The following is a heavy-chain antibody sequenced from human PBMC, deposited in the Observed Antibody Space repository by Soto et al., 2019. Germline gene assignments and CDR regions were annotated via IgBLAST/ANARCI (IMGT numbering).Heavy chain of an antibody. V-gene: IGHV3-11*01. CDR1: GFTFGDYY. J-gene: IGHJ3*02. D-gene: IGHD2-15*01. Sequence: GGSLRLSCAASGFTFGDYYMTWIRQAPGKGVEWVSYISSSGRSIYYADSVKGRFTMSRDNAKQSLYLQMNSLRAEDTAMYYCVRETVVVVAATNHGAFDIWGQGTMVTFSS. CDR2: ISSSGRSI. CDR3: VRETVVVVAATNHGAFDI.